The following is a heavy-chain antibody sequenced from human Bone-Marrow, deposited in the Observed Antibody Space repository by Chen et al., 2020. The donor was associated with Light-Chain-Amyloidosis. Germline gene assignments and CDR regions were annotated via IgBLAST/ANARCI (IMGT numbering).Heavy chain of an antibody. Sequence: EVQLLESGGGVVQPGGSLRLSCAASGFTFSSYEMNWVRQAPGKGLEWVSYISSSGSTIYYSDSVKGRFTISRDNAKNSLYLQMNSLRAEDTAVYYCAKEPSRHMVRGEPELDYWGQGTLVTVSS. CDR3: AKEPSRHMVRGEPELDY. V-gene: IGHV3-48*03. CDR1: GFTFSSYE. D-gene: IGHD3-10*01. CDR2: ISSSGSTI. J-gene: IGHJ4*02.